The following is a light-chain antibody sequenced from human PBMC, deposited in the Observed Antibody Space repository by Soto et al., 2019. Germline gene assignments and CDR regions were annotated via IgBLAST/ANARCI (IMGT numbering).Light chain of an antibody. CDR2: GAS. J-gene: IGKJ3*01. CDR1: QSVSSSY. Sequence: EIVLTQSPGTLSLSPGERATLSCMASQSVSSSYLAWYQQKPGQAPRVLIYGASNRATGIPDRFSGGGSGTDFTLTINRLEPEDFAVYYCQQYGSSRFTFGPGTKVDI. CDR3: QQYGSSRFT. V-gene: IGKV3-20*01.